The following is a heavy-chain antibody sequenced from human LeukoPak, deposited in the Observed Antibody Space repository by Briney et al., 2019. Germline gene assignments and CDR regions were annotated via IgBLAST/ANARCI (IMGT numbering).Heavy chain of an antibody. V-gene: IGHV4-59*01. CDR2: IYYSGST. J-gene: IGHJ4*02. Sequence: PSETLSLTCTVSGGSISSYYWSWIRQPPGKGLEWIGYIYYSGSTNYNPSLKSRVTISVDTSKNQFSLKLSSVTAADTAVYYCARVPVAEGEPFFFDYWGQGTLVTVSS. CDR1: GGSISSYY. CDR3: ARVPVAEGEPFFFDY. D-gene: IGHD1-26*01.